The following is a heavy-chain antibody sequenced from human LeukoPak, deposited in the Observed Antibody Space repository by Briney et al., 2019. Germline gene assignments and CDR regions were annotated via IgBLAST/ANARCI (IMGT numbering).Heavy chain of an antibody. CDR2: IIPIFGTA. D-gene: IGHD5-12*01. CDR3: ARDRIFTSGYDSNWFDP. V-gene: IGHV1-69*05. Sequence: ASVKVSCRASGGTFSSYAISWVRQAPGQGLEWMGGIIPIFGTANYAQKFQGRVTITTDESTSTAYMELSSLRSEDTDVYYCARDRIFTSGYDSNWFDPWGQGTLVTVSS. CDR1: GGTFSSYA. J-gene: IGHJ5*02.